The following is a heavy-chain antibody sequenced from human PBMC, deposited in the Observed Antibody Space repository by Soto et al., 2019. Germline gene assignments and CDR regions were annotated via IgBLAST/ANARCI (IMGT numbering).Heavy chain of an antibody. Sequence: ASVKVSCKASGYTFTSYAIHWVRQAPGQRLEWMGWINAGNGNTKYSQKFQGRVTITRDTSASTAYMELSSLRSEDTAVYYCAKEKISTSCCNWFDPWGQGTLVTVSS. CDR3: AKEKISTSCCNWFDP. CDR1: GYTFTSYA. D-gene: IGHD2-2*01. CDR2: INAGNGNT. J-gene: IGHJ5*02. V-gene: IGHV1-3*01.